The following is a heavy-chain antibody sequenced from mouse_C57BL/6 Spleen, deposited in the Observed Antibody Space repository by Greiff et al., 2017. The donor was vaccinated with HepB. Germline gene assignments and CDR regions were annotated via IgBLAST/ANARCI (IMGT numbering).Heavy chain of an antibody. V-gene: IGHV1-80*01. CDR2: IYPGDGDT. D-gene: IGHD1-1*01. Sequence: VQLQQSGAELVKPGASVKISCKASGYAFSSYWMNWVKQRPGKGLEWIGQIYPGDGDTNYNGKFKGKATLTADKSSSTAYMQLSSLTSEDSAVYFCARGDLNYGSPWYFDVWGTGTTVTVSS. CDR3: ARGDLNYGSPWYFDV. J-gene: IGHJ1*03. CDR1: GYAFSSYW.